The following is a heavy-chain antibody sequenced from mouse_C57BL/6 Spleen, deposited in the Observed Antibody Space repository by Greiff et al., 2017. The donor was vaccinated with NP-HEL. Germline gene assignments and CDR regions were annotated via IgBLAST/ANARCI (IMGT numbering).Heavy chain of an antibody. Sequence: DVMLVESGGDLVKPGGSLKLSCAASGFTFSSYGMSWVRQTPDKRLEWVATISSGGSYTYYPDSVKGRFTISRDNAKNTLYLQMSSLKSEDTAMYYCARSYYGSSYWYFDVWGTGTTVTVSS. J-gene: IGHJ1*03. CDR1: GFTFSSYG. D-gene: IGHD1-1*01. CDR2: ISSGGSYT. CDR3: ARSYYGSSYWYFDV. V-gene: IGHV5-6*02.